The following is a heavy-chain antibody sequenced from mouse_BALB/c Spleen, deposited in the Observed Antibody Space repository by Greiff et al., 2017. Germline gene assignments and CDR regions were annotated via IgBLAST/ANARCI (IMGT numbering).Heavy chain of an antibody. CDR2: ISSGGGST. CDR3: ARQQRTGGLDY. J-gene: IGHJ4*01. CDR1: GFAFSSYD. V-gene: IGHV5-12-1*01. D-gene: IGHD1-1*01. Sequence: EVQLVESGGGLVKPGGSLKLSCAASGFAFSSYDMSWVRQTPEKRLEWVAYISSGGGSTNYPDTVKGRFTISRDTAKNTLYLQMSSLKSEDTAVYYCARQQRTGGLDYWGQGTSVTVSS.